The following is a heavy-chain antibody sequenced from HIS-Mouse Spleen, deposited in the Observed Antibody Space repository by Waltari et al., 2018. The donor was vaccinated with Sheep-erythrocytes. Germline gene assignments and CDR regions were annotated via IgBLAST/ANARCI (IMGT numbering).Heavy chain of an antibody. CDR1: GFTFSSYS. CDR2: LRSSTSYI. Sequence: EVQLVESGGGLVKPGGSLRLSCAASGFTFSSYSMNWVRQAPGKGREWFSYLRSSTSYISSADSGKGLLTISRANAKSSLYLQMTSLRAEDTAVYYCARPADSGSYSDYWGQGTLVTVSS. J-gene: IGHJ4*02. D-gene: IGHD1-26*01. V-gene: IGHV3-21*01. CDR3: ARPADSGSYSDY.